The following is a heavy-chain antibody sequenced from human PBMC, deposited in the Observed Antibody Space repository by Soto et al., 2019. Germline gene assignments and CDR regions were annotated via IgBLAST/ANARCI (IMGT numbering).Heavy chain of an antibody. Sequence: GASVKVSCKASGYTFTSYGISWVRQAPGQGLEWMGWISTYNGNTNYAQKLQGRVTMTTDTSTSTAYMELRSLRSDDTAVYYCARGFRVAATRWWFDPWGQGTLVTVS. J-gene: IGHJ5*02. D-gene: IGHD2-15*01. CDR2: ISTYNGNT. CDR1: GYTFTSYG. CDR3: ARGFRVAATRWWFDP. V-gene: IGHV1-18*01.